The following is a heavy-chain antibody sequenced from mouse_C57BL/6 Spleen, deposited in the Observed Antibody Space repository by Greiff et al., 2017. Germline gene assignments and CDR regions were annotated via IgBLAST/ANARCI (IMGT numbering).Heavy chain of an antibody. CDR1: GFTFSDYY. Sequence: EVQLVESEGGLVQPGSSMKLSCTASGFTFSDYYMAWVRQVPEKGLEWVANINYDGSSTYYLDSLKSRFIISGDNAKNILYLQMSSLKSEDTATYYCAREDYYGSRYAMDYWGQGTSVTVSS. D-gene: IGHD1-1*01. J-gene: IGHJ4*01. CDR2: INYDGSST. V-gene: IGHV5-16*01. CDR3: AREDYYGSRYAMDY.